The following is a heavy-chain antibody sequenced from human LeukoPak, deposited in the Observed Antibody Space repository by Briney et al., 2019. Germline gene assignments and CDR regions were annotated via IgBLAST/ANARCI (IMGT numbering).Heavy chain of an antibody. CDR3: AKDRISATPQGNFAYYYYYGMDV. Sequence: PGRSLRLSCAASGFTFSTYGMHWVRQAPGKGLEWVAIISYDGSNKYYTDSVKGRFTVPRDNSKNALFLQMSSLRPEDSAVYYCAKDRISATPQGNFAYYYYYGMDVWGQGTTVTVSS. V-gene: IGHV3-30*18. D-gene: IGHD5-12*01. CDR1: GFTFSTYG. CDR2: ISYDGSNK. J-gene: IGHJ6*02.